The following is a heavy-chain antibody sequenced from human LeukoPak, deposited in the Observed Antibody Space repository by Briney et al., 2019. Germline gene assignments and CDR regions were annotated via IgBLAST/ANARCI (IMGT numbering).Heavy chain of an antibody. CDR1: GFTFSSYA. V-gene: IGHV3-64*01. CDR3: ARDLFNYYDPTY. Sequence: PGGSLRLSCAASGFTFSSYAMHWVRQAPGKGLEYVSAISSNGGSTYYANSVKGRFTISRDNSKNTLYLQMGSLRAEDMAVYYCARDLFNYYDPTYWGQGTLVTVSS. CDR2: ISSNGGST. D-gene: IGHD3-22*01. J-gene: IGHJ4*02.